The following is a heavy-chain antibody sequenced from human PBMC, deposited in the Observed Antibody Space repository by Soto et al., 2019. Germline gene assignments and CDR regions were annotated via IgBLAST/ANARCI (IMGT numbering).Heavy chain of an antibody. V-gene: IGHV1-2*04. Sequence: QVQLVQSGAEVKKPGASVKVSCKASGYTFTGYYMHWVRQAPGQGLEWMGWINPNSGDTNYAQKFKGWVTMTRDTSISTAYMELSRLRSDDTAVYYCAREYCSSTSCFLFDYWGQGTLVTVSS. CDR3: AREYCSSTSCFLFDY. CDR2: INPNSGDT. CDR1: GYTFTGYY. J-gene: IGHJ4*02. D-gene: IGHD2-2*01.